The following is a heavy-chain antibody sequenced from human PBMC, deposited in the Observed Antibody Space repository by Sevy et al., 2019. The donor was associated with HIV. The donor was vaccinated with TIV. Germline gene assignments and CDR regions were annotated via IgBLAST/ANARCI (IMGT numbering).Heavy chain of an antibody. D-gene: IGHD3-22*01. V-gene: IGHV1-69*13. J-gene: IGHJ4*02. CDR2: IIPIFGTA. CDR3: ARDLYYDSSGYYWEGYFDY. Sequence: ASVKVSCKASGGTFSSYAISWVRQAPGQGLEWMGGIIPIFGTANYAQKFQGRVTITADESTSTAYMELSSLRSEDTAEYYCARDLYYDSSGYYWEGYFDYWGQGTLVTVSS. CDR1: GGTFSSYA.